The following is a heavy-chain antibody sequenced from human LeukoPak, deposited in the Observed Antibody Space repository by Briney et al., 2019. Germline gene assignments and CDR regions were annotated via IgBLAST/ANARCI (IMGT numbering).Heavy chain of an antibody. Sequence: ASVKVSCKASGYTFTGYYMHWVRQAPGQGLEWMGWINPNSGGTNYAQKSQGRVTMTRDTSISTAYMELSRLRSDDTAVYYCARAWPRIVVVPAAHHFDYWGQGTLVTVSS. CDR3: ARAWPRIVVVPAAHHFDY. CDR1: GYTFTGYY. J-gene: IGHJ4*02. CDR2: INPNSGGT. D-gene: IGHD2-2*01. V-gene: IGHV1-2*02.